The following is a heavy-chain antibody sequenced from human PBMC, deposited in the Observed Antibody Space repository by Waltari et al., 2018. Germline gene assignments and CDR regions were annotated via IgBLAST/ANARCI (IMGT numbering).Heavy chain of an antibody. J-gene: IGHJ1*01. Sequence: QVQLVQSGAEVKKPGASVKVSCKASGYTFTSYGLSWVRQAPGQGLEWMGWISAYNGNTNYAQKLQGRVTMTTDTSTSTAYMELRSLRSDDTAVYYCARDGYSYGMDWHEYFQHWGQGTLVTVSS. CDR2: ISAYNGNT. D-gene: IGHD5-18*01. CDR3: ARDGYSYGMDWHEYFQH. V-gene: IGHV1-18*01. CDR1: GYTFTSYG.